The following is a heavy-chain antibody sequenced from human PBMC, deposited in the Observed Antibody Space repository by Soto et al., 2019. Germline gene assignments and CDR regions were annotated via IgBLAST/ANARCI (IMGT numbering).Heavy chain of an antibody. Sequence: GGSLRLSCVASGFSFSSYAMNWVRQAPGKGLEWVSAISGSGGSTYYADSVKGRFTISRDNSKNTLYLQMNSLRAEDTAVYYCAMAMIVVADDAFDIWGQGTMVTVSS. CDR3: AMAMIVVADDAFDI. J-gene: IGHJ3*02. V-gene: IGHV3-23*01. D-gene: IGHD3-22*01. CDR2: ISGSGGST. CDR1: GFSFSSYA.